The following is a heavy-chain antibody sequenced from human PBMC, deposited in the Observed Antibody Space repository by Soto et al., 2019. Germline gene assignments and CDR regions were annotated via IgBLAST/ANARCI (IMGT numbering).Heavy chain of an antibody. V-gene: IGHV5-51*01. D-gene: IGHD3-3*01. CDR1: VYSFTFYW. CDR3: ARSPTQRLLQPGYFDS. CDR2: IYPGDSDT. J-gene: IGHJ4*02. Sequence: PXESLTISCTGSVYSFTFYWIGLVRQMRGKGLEWMGIIYPGDSDTRYSPSFQGQVTISADKSITTAYLQWSSLKASDTAMYYCARSPTQRLLQPGYFDSWGQGTLVTVYS.